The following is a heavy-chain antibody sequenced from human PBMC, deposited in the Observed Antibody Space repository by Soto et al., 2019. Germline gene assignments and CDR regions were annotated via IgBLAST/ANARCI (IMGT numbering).Heavy chain of an antibody. D-gene: IGHD2-8*02. CDR3: ARGDTVVNGPFDY. CDR1: GFIFSKYA. J-gene: IGHJ4*02. V-gene: IGHV3-30-3*01. Sequence: QVQLVESGGGVVQPGGSLRLSCVASGFIFSKYAIYWVRQAPGKGPDWVAVISNDGSNRDYADSVKGRFTISRDNSKNTLYLQMNSLKPEDTAMYFCARGDTVVNGPFDYWGQGTLVTVSS. CDR2: ISNDGSNR.